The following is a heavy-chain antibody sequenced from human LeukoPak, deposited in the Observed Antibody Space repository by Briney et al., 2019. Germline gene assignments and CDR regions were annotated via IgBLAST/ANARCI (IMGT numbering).Heavy chain of an antibody. CDR2: IYYSGGT. J-gene: IGHJ3*02. V-gene: IGHV4-59*01. CDR3: ARDGAVFARMNAFDI. Sequence: ETLSLTCTVSGGSISSYYWSWIRQPPGKGLEWIGYIYYSGGTNYNPSLESRVTISVDTSKNQFSLKLSSVTAADTAVYYCARDGAVFARMNAFDIWGNGTMVSVSS. CDR1: GGSISSYY. D-gene: IGHD2-8*01.